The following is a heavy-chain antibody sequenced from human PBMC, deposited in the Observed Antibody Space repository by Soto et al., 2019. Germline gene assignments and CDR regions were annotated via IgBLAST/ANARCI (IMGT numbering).Heavy chain of an antibody. Sequence: GGSLRLSCTASGFTFGDYAMSWFRQAPGKGLEWVGFIRSKANGGTTEYAASVKGRFTISRDDSKSIAYLQMNSLKTEDTAVNYCTSTYYYDSSGHGDYWGQGILVTVSS. CDR1: GFTFGDYA. J-gene: IGHJ4*02. CDR3: TSTYYYDSSGHGDY. CDR2: IRSKANGGTT. D-gene: IGHD3-22*01. V-gene: IGHV3-49*03.